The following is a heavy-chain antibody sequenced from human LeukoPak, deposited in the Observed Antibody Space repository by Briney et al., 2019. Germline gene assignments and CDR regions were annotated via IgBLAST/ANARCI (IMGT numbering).Heavy chain of an antibody. CDR2: ISGSGGST. CDR3: AKGELYDFWSGYYPDY. CDR1: GFTFSSYS. V-gene: IGHV3-23*01. J-gene: IGHJ4*02. Sequence: GGSLRLSCAASGFTFSSYSMNWVRQAPGKGLEWVSAISGSGGSTYYADSVKGRFTVSRDNSKNTLYLQMNSLRAEDTAVYYCAKGELYDFWSGYYPDYWGQGTLVTVSS. D-gene: IGHD3-3*01.